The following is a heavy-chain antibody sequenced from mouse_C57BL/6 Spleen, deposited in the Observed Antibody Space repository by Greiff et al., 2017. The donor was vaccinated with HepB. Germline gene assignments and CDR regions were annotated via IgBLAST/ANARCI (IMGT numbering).Heavy chain of an antibody. V-gene: IGHV3-6*01. D-gene: IGHD2-2*01. CDR3: ARDLDGYGAY. Sequence: EVQLVESGPGLVKPSQSLSLTCSVTGYSITSGYYWNWIRQFPGNKLEWMGYISYDGSNNYNPSLKNRISITRDTSKNQFFLKLNSVTTEDTATYYCARDLDGYGAYWGQGTLVTVSA. CDR1: GYSITSGYY. CDR2: ISYDGSN. J-gene: IGHJ3*01.